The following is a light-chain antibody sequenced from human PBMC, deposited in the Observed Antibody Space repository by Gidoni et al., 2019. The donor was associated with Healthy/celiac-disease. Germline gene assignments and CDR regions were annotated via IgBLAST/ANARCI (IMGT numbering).Light chain of an antibody. J-gene: IGKJ1*01. CDR2: KAS. Sequence: LQMTQSPSTLSASIGDRVTVTCRASQSIGDWVAWYQQKPGEAPKLLIYKASRLESGVPSRFSGSGSGTEFTLTINSLQPDDFATYYCHHYSNLWTFGQGSKVDIK. CDR1: QSIGDW. CDR3: HHYSNLWT. V-gene: IGKV1-5*03.